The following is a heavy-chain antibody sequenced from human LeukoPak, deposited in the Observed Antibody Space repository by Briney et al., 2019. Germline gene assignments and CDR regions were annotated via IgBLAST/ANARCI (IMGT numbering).Heavy chain of an antibody. CDR1: GGSISNTAYY. J-gene: IGHJ4*02. CDR2: IHYNGAT. D-gene: IGHD6-19*01. V-gene: IGHV4-39*01. CDR3: ARRTQQWLASRFDY. Sequence: PSETLSLTCTVSGGSISNTAYYWGWIRQSPGKGLEWIAIIHYNGATYYNPSLRSRVLISADTSKNQFSLKLSSVTAADTAVYYCARRTQQWLASRFDYWGQGTLVTVSS.